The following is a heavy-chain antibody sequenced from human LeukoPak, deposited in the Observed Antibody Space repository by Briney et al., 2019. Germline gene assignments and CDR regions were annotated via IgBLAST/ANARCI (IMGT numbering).Heavy chain of an antibody. D-gene: IGHD1-26*01. Sequence: SETLSLTCTVSGDSISTYYWTWIRQPPGKGLEWIGYIYYSGTTNYNPSLKSRVTISIDTSRNQFSLKLNSVTAADTAVYYCASGRPLGFDYWSQGTLVTVSS. V-gene: IGHV4-59*01. CDR2: IYYSGTT. CDR3: ASGRPLGFDY. J-gene: IGHJ4*02. CDR1: GDSISTYY.